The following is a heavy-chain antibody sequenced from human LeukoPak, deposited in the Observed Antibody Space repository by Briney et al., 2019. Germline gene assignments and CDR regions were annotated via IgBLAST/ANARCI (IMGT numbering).Heavy chain of an antibody. J-gene: IGHJ4*02. CDR1: GDTVSSNSAA. V-gene: IGHV6-1*01. CDR2: TYYRAKWYN. D-gene: IGHD3-22*01. Sequence: SQTLSLTCALSGDTVSSNSAAWNWIRQSPSRGLEWLGRTYYRAKWYNDYAVSVKSRITINPDTSKNQFSLQLNSVTPEDTAVYYCARGEDSSGYPRYYFDYWGQGTLVSVSS. CDR3: ARGEDSSGYPRYYFDY.